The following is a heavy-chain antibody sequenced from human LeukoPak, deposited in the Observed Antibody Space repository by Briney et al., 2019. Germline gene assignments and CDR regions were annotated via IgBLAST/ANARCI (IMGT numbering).Heavy chain of an antibody. J-gene: IGHJ3*02. CDR1: GYSISSGYY. D-gene: IGHD2-15*01. V-gene: IGHV4-38-2*02. CDR2: IYHSGST. CDR3: ARDPRSSGSDAFDI. Sequence: SETLSLTCAVSGYSISSGYYWGWIRQPPGKGLEWIGSIYHSGSTYYNPSLKRRVTISVDTSKNQFSLKLSSVTAADTAVYYCARDPRSSGSDAFDIWGQGTMVTVSS.